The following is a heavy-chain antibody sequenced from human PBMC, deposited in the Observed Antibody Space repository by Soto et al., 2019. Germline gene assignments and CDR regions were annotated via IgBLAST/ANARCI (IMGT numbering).Heavy chain of an antibody. Sequence: GGSLRLSCAASGFTFSSYAMSWVRQAPGKGLEWVSGISGSGGSTYYADSVKGRFTISRDNSKNTLYLQMNSLRVEDTAVYYCAKAKKQDIVVVVAAPGFDYWGQGTLVTVSS. CDR2: ISGSGGST. D-gene: IGHD2-15*01. V-gene: IGHV3-23*01. J-gene: IGHJ4*02. CDR3: AKAKKQDIVVVVAAPGFDY. CDR1: GFTFSSYA.